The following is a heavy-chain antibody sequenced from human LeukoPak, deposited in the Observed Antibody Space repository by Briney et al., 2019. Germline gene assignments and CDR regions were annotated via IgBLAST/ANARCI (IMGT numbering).Heavy chain of an antibody. Sequence: PGGSLRLSCAASGFTFSSYAMSWVRQAPGKGLEWVSAISGSGGSTYHADSVKGRFTISRDNAKNTLYLQMNSLRAEDTAVYYCARISSPGYFDYWGQGTLVTVSS. CDR3: ARISSPGYFDY. V-gene: IGHV3-23*01. CDR2: ISGSGGST. D-gene: IGHD6-13*01. J-gene: IGHJ4*02. CDR1: GFTFSSYA.